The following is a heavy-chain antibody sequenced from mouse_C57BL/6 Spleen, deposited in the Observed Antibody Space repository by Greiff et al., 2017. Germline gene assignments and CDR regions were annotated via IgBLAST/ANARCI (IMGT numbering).Heavy chain of an antibody. V-gene: IGHV5-17*01. Sequence: DVKLVESGGGLVKPGGSLKLSCAASGFTFSDYGMHWVRQAPEKGLEWVAYISSGSSTIYYAATVKGRFTISRDNAKNTLFLQMTSLRSEDTAMYYCARGYFDYWGQGTTLTVSS. CDR3: ARGYFDY. CDR2: ISSGSSTI. CDR1: GFTFSDYG. J-gene: IGHJ2*01.